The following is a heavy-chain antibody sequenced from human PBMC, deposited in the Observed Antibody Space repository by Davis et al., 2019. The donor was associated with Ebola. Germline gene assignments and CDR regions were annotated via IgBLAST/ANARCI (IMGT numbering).Heavy chain of an antibody. CDR2: INHSGST. D-gene: IGHD3-22*01. CDR3: ARGSSSGYYYVAAFDI. V-gene: IGHV4-34*01. Sequence: PSETLSLTCAVYGGSFSGYYWSWIRQPPGKGLEWIGEINHSGSTNYNPSLKSRVTISVDTSKNQFSLKLSSVTAADTAVYYCARGSSSGYYYVAAFDIWGQGTMVTVSS. CDR1: GGSFSGYY. J-gene: IGHJ3*02.